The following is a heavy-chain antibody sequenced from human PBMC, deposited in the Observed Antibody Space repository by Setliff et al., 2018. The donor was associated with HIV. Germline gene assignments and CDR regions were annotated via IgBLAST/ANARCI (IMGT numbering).Heavy chain of an antibody. V-gene: IGHV3-48*03. Sequence: GGSLRLSCAASGFTFSNYEMSWVRQAPGKGPEWVSYITGSGDTIYYADSVKGRFTMSRDNAKDSVYLQMNTLRVEDTAVYYCARSRAAGFDYWGQGTLVTVSS. J-gene: IGHJ4*02. CDR3: ARSRAAGFDY. CDR1: GFTFSNYE. D-gene: IGHD6-13*01. CDR2: ITGSGDTI.